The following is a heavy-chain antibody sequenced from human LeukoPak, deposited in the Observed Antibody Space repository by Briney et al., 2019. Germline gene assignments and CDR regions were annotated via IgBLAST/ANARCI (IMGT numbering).Heavy chain of an antibody. J-gene: IGHJ6*03. CDR2: ISSSSSTI. D-gene: IGHD6-25*01. V-gene: IGHV3-48*01. CDR3: ARFAAGGSYYYYMDV. Sequence: EGSLRLSCAASGFTFSSYSMNWVRQAPGKGLEWVSYISSSSSTIYYADSVKGRFTSSRDNAKNSLYLQMNSLRADDTAVYYCARFAAGGSYYYYMDVWGKGTTVTVSS. CDR1: GFTFSSYS.